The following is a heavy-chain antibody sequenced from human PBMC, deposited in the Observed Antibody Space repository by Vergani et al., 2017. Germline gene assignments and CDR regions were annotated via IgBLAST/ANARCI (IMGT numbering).Heavy chain of an antibody. J-gene: IGHJ6*02. CDR2: ISWNSGSI. CDR3: AKDGRYCSGGSCYSGVYGMDV. V-gene: IGHV3-9*01. CDR1: GFTFYDYS. D-gene: IGHD2-15*01. Sequence: EVQLVESGGGLVQPGGSLRLFCSASGFTFYDYSMHWVRQAPGKGLEWVSGISWNSGSIGDADSVKGRFTISRDNAKNSLYLQMNSLRAEDTALYYGAKDGRYCSGGSCYSGVYGMDVWGQGTTVTVSS.